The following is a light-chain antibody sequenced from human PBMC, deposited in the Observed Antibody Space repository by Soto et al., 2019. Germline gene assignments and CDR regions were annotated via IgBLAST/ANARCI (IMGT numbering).Light chain of an antibody. CDR1: SSNIGTKY. CDR3: AVWVDSLSNWV. CDR2: RNN. V-gene: IGLV1-47*01. Sequence: QAVLTQPPSASGTPGQRVTISCSGSSSNIGTKYVFWYQHLPGTAPKLLIYRNNQRPSGVPDRFSGSKSGTSASLAISGLRSEDEADYYCAVWVDSLSNWVFGGGTKVTVL. J-gene: IGLJ3*02.